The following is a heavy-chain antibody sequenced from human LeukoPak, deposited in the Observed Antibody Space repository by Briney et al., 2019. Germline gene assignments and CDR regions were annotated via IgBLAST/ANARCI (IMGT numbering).Heavy chain of an antibody. CDR3: ARDFTYYYGSGLDY. V-gene: IGHV4-38-2*02. J-gene: IGHJ4*02. CDR1: GYSVNTGYY. D-gene: IGHD3-10*01. CDR2: IYYSGST. Sequence: SETLSLTCNVSGYSVNTGYYWGWIRQPPGKGLEWIGSIYYSGSTYYNPSLKSRVTISVDTSKNQFSLKLSSVTAADTAVYYCARDFTYYYGSGLDYWGQGTLVTVSS.